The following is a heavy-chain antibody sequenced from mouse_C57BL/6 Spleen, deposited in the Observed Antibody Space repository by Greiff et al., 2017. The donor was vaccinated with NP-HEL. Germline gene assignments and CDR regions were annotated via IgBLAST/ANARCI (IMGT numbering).Heavy chain of an antibody. CDR1: GFNIKDDY. V-gene: IGHV14-4*01. J-gene: IGHJ1*03. D-gene: IGHD1-1*01. Sequence: VQLQQSGAELVRPGASVKLSCTASGFNIKDDYMHWVKQRPEQGLEWIGWIDPENGDTEYASKFQGKATITADTSSNTAYLQLSSLTSEATAVYDCTTSYGADWYFDVWGTGTTVTVSS. CDR2: IDPENGDT. CDR3: TTSYGADWYFDV.